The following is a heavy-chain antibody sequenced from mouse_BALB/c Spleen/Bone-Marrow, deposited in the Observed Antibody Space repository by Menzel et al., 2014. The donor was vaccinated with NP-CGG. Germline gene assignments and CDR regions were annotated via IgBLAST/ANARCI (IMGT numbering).Heavy chain of an antibody. CDR2: IRNKANGYTT. CDR1: GFTFTDYY. Sequence: EVKVEESGGGLVQPGGSLILSCVTSGFTFTDYYMSWARQPPGKALEWLGFIRNKANGYTTEYSASVKGRFTISRDNSQSILYLQMNTLRAEDSATYYCARDGYDDYWGQGTTLTVSS. V-gene: IGHV7-3*02. J-gene: IGHJ2*01. CDR3: ARDGYDDY. D-gene: IGHD2-2*01.